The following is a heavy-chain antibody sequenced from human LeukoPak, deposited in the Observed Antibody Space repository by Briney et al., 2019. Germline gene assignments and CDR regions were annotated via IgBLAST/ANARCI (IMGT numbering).Heavy chain of an antibody. CDR3: ARDSSTWFEFDY. Sequence: GGSLRLSCAASGFFFSRSTMNWVRQAPGKGLEWVAALSSSGGDAYYADSVKGRFTISRDNPRNTVYLQMNSLRAEDTAVYYCARDSSTWFEFDYWGQGTLVTVSS. CDR2: LSSSGGDA. CDR1: GFFFSRST. J-gene: IGHJ4*02. V-gene: IGHV3-23*01. D-gene: IGHD2-2*01.